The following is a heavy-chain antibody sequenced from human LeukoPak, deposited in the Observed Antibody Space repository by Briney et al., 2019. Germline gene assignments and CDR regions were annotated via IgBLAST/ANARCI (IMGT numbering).Heavy chain of an antibody. D-gene: IGHD2-21*02. CDR1: GYTFTGYY. Sequence: GASVKVSCKASGYTFTGYYMHWVRQAPGQGLEWMGWINPNSGGTNYAQKFQGRVTMTRDTSISTAYMELSRLRSDDTAVYYCARVDIVVVTAILGSDAFDIWGQGTMVTVSS. CDR3: ARVDIVVVTAILGSDAFDI. CDR2: INPNSGGT. V-gene: IGHV1-2*02. J-gene: IGHJ3*02.